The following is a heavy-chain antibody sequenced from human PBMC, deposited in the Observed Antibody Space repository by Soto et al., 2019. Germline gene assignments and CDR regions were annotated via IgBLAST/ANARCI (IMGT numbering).Heavy chain of an antibody. CDR3: AKDYRTTGPA. CDR1: GFNFNVYA. V-gene: IGHV3-23*01. D-gene: IGHD1-1*01. J-gene: IGHJ4*02. Sequence: EVQLLESEGGLVQPGGSLTLSCAASGFNFNVYAMSWVRQALGKGLEWVSSITRNGGTTYYADSVKGRFTISRENSKGTLHLQMNSLRVEGTAVYFCAKDYRTTGPAWGQGTLVTVSS. CDR2: ITRNGGTT.